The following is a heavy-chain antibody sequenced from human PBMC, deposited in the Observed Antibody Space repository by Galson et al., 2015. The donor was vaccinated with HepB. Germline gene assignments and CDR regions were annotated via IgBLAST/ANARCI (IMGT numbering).Heavy chain of an antibody. CDR1: GFTFSSYI. Sequence: SLRLSCAASGFTFSSYIMHWVRQAPGKGLEWVSLISYDGTNKNYADSVRGRFTISRHNFKNTLYLQMNSLRAEDTAVYYCARGPRYYYDSSGPGYFDYWGQGTLVTVSS. J-gene: IGHJ4*02. CDR2: ISYDGTNK. D-gene: IGHD3-22*01. CDR3: ARGPRYYYDSSGPGYFDY. V-gene: IGHV3-30*14.